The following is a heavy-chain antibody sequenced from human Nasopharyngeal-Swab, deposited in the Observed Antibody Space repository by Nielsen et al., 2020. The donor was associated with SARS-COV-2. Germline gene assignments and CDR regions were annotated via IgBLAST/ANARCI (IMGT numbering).Heavy chain of an antibody. V-gene: IGHV3-53*01. CDR2: IYSGGST. CDR3: AKLTLDTPRPDV. Sequence: GESLKISCAASGFTVSRNYMSWVRQAPGKGLEWVSVIYSGGSTYYADSVKGRFTISRDNAKNSLYLQMNSLRAEDTAVHYCAKLTLDTPRPDVWGQGTTVTVSS. D-gene: IGHD5-18*01. CDR1: GFTVSRNY. J-gene: IGHJ6*02.